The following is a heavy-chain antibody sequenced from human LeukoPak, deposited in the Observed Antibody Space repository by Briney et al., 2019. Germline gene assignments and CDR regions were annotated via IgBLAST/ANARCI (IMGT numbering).Heavy chain of an antibody. CDR2: IIPAFGTT. D-gene: IGHD3-10*01. CDR1: GDTFNSYA. V-gene: IGHV1-69*06. Sequence: SVKVSCKVSGDTFNSYAVAWVRQAPGQGLEWMGLIIPAFGTTHYAQRFQGRVTITSDKSTTTAYMELGSLRSEDTAVYYCAREYYGSGSYYDGYYFDFWGQGTLVTDSS. CDR3: AREYYGSGSYYDGYYFDF. J-gene: IGHJ4*02.